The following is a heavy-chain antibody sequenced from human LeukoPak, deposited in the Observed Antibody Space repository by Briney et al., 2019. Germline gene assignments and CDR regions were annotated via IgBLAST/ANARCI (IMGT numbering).Heavy chain of an antibody. V-gene: IGHV5-51*01. D-gene: IGHD2-2*01. J-gene: IGHJ6*03. Sequence: GESLKISCNASGYNFDTYWIAWVRQMPGKGLEWMGMIYPGNSNTRYSPSFQGQVTFSSDNSITTAYLQWTTLKASDTAMYYCARQGSTFENYYYFYMDVWGRGTTVTVSS. CDR1: GYNFDTYW. CDR2: IYPGNSNT. CDR3: ARQGSTFENYYYFYMDV.